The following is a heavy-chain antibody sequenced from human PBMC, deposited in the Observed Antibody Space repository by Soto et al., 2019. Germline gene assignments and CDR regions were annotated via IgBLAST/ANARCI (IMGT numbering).Heavy chain of an antibody. V-gene: IGHV1-8*01. CDR3: ARVLAVAGTWGGYYYGMDV. CDR2: TNPNSGNT. D-gene: IGHD6-19*01. Sequence: QVQLVQSGAEVKKPGASVKVSCKASGYTFTSYDVNWVRQATGQGLEWMGWTNPNSGNTGYAQKFQGRVTMTRNTSISTAYMELSSLRSEDTAVYYCARVLAVAGTWGGYYYGMDVWGQGTTVTVSS. CDR1: GYTFTSYD. J-gene: IGHJ6*02.